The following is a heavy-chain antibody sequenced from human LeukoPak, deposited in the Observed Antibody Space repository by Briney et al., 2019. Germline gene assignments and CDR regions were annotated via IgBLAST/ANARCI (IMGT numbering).Heavy chain of an antibody. CDR2: IYPGDSDT. Sequence: HGESLKISCQGSGYIFTSYWIGWVRQMPGKGLEWMGIIYPGDSDTRYSPSFQGQVTTSADKSISTAYLQWSSLKASDTAMYYCARHPMVDTDNWFDPWGQGTLVTVSS. D-gene: IGHD3-10*01. V-gene: IGHV5-51*01. CDR3: ARHPMVDTDNWFDP. CDR1: GYIFTSYW. J-gene: IGHJ5*02.